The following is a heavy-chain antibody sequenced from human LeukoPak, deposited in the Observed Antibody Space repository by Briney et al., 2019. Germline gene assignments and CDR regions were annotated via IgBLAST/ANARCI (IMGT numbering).Heavy chain of an antibody. CDR3: ARLLVYNSGGEAFDY. J-gene: IGHJ4*02. Sequence: GGSLRLSCAASGFTFSRYWMSWVRQAPGKVLEWVANIKKDGSEKYYVDSVKGRFTISRDNAKNSLYLQMNSLRAEDTAVYYCARLLVYNSGGEAFDYWGPGTLVTVSS. V-gene: IGHV3-7*01. D-gene: IGHD3-10*01. CDR1: GFTFSRYW. CDR2: IKKDGSEK.